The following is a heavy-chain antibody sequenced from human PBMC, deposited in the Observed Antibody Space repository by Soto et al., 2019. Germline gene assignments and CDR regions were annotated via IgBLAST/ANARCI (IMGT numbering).Heavy chain of an antibody. CDR3: TPLALKYSSGWYEFSD. CDR2: IKSKTDGGTT. D-gene: IGHD6-19*01. CDR1: GFTFSNVW. V-gene: IGHV3-15*07. Sequence: EVQLVESGGGLVKPGGSLRLSCAASGFTFSNVWMNWVRQAPGKGLEWVGRIKSKTDGGTTDYAAPVKGRFIISRVDSNHTLYLHRNSLKTEDTALYYCTPLALKYSSGWYEFSDWGQGTLVTVSP. J-gene: IGHJ4*02.